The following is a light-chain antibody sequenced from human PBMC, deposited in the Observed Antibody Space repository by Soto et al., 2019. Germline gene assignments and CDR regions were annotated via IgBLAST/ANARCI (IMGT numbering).Light chain of an antibody. V-gene: IGLV1-51*02. Sequence: QSVLTQPPSVSAAPGQKVTISCSGSSSNIENNYVSWYQQLPGTAPKLLIYEDTTRPSGIPDRFSGSKSGTSATLGITGLQTGDEADYYCATWDSSLSAGVFGTGTSHRP. CDR2: EDT. CDR1: SSNIENNY. J-gene: IGLJ1*01. CDR3: ATWDSSLSAGV.